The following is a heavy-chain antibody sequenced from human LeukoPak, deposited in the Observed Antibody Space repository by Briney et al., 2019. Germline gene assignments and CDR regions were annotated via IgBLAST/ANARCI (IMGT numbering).Heavy chain of an antibody. Sequence: SETLSLTCTVSGGSISSYYWSWIRQPPGKGLEWIGYIYYSGSTNYNPSLKSRVTISVDTSKNQFSLKLSSVTAADTAVYYCARSRSSGWDHHFDYWGQGTLVTVSS. V-gene: IGHV4-59*01. J-gene: IGHJ4*02. D-gene: IGHD6-19*01. CDR3: ARSRSSGWDHHFDY. CDR2: IYYSGST. CDR1: GGSISSYY.